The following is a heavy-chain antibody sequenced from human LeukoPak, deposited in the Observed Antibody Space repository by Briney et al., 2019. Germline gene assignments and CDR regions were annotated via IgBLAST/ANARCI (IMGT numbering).Heavy chain of an antibody. D-gene: IGHD2-21*01. V-gene: IGHV3-30*02. J-gene: IGHJ4*02. CDR3: AKDLMSIKALIPWDY. CDR2: IRNDGDVI. CDR1: GFTFTSFG. Sequence: GGSLRLSCAASGFTFTSFGMHWVRQAPGKGLEWVAFIRNDGDVIYYAESVKGRFTISRDNSKNTVYLQLNSLRAEDTAVYYCAKDLMSIKALIPWDYWGQGTLVTVSP.